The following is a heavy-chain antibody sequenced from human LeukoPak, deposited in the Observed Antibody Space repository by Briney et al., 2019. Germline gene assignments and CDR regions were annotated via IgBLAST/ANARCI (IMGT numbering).Heavy chain of an antibody. CDR1: GVSISSYY. CDR3: ASSRYSSGWYDSSYYYYMDV. CDR2: IYYSGST. Sequence: SETLSLTCTVSGVSISSYYWSWIRQPPGKGLEWIGYIYYSGSTNYNPSLKSRVTISVDTSKNQFSLKLSSVTAADTAVYYCASSRYSSGWYDSSYYYYMDVWGKGTTVTISS. D-gene: IGHD6-19*01. J-gene: IGHJ6*03. V-gene: IGHV4-59*01.